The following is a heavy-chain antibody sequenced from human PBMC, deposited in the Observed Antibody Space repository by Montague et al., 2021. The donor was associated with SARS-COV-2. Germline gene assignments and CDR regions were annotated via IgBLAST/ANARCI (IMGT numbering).Heavy chain of an antibody. Sequence: SLRLSCAASGFTFNKYAMTWVRQAPGKGLEWVSVISGIVVTTIYADSXKGRFTISRDNSMNTLYLQMNSLRAEDTAVYYCAKGTCSMTSCYQNLVFDYWGQGALVTVSS. CDR2: ISGIVVTT. J-gene: IGHJ4*02. CDR3: AKGTCSMTSCYQNLVFDY. D-gene: IGHD2-2*01. CDR1: GFTFNKYA. V-gene: IGHV3-23*01.